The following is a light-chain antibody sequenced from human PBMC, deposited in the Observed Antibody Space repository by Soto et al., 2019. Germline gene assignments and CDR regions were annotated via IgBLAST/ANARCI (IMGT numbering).Light chain of an antibody. J-gene: IGLJ2*01. Sequence: QSVLTQPPSASGTPGQSVTIPCTGTSSDVGAYNYVSWYQQHPGKAPKLVIYEVSRRPSGVPDRFSGSKSGNTASLTVSGLQAEDEADYYCSSNAGSNNLVFGGGTKLTVL. CDR1: SSDVGAYNY. CDR2: EVS. CDR3: SSNAGSNNLV. V-gene: IGLV2-8*01.